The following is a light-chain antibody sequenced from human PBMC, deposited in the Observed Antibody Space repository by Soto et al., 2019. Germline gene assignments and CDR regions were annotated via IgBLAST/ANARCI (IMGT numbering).Light chain of an antibody. CDR2: GAS. V-gene: IGKV3-20*01. CDR1: QTVWTNY. CDR3: QQYGRTPLT. Sequence: VLTESAGTLSLCGGGSAKLSCRASQTVWTNYLAWFHHRPGQAPRLLIYGASSRATGIPDRFSGSGSGTDFTLTISRLEPADFAFYYRQQYGRTPLTFGGGTKVDIK. J-gene: IGKJ4*01.